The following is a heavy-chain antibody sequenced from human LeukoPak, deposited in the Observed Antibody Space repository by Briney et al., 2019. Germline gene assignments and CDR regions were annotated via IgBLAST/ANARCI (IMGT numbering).Heavy chain of an antibody. CDR2: IWYDGSNK. J-gene: IGHJ4*02. Sequence: GGSLRLSCAASGFTFSSYGMHWVRQAPGKGLEWVAVIWYDGSNKYYADSVKGRFTISRDNSKNTLYLQMNSLRAEDTAVYYCARVLDTAMAFDYWGQGTLVTASS. D-gene: IGHD5-18*01. CDR3: ARVLDTAMAFDY. V-gene: IGHV3-33*01. CDR1: GFTFSSYG.